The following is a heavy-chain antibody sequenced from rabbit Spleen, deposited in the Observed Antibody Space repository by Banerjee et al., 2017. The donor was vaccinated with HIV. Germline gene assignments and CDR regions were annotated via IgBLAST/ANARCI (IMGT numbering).Heavy chain of an antibody. Sequence: QEQLVESGGGLVQPEGSLTLTCTASGFSFGDRDVMCWVRQAPGKGLEWIACINVATGKPVYATWAKGRFTISRTSSTTVTLRMTSLTAADTATYFCARDAGTSFSTYGMDLWGQGTLVTVS. CDR2: INVATGKP. D-gene: IGHD4-2*01. CDR3: ARDAGTSFSTYGMDL. V-gene: IGHV1S45*01. CDR1: GFSFGDRDV. J-gene: IGHJ6*01.